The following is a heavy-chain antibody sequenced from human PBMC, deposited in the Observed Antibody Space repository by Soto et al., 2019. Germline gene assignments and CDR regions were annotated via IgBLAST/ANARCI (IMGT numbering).Heavy chain of an antibody. V-gene: IGHV3-30*18. J-gene: IGHJ4*02. CDR3: AKAECSSTSCPPFDY. Sequence: PGGSLRLSCAASGFTFSSYGMHWVRQAPGKGLEWVAVISYDGSNKYYADSVKGRFTISRDNSKNTLYLQMNSLRAEDTAVYYCAKAECSSTSCPPFDYWGQGTLVTVSS. CDR2: ISYDGSNK. CDR1: GFTFSSYG. D-gene: IGHD2-2*01.